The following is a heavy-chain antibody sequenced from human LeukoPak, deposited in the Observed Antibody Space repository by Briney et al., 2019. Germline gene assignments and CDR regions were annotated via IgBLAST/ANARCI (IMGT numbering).Heavy chain of an antibody. J-gene: IGHJ6*02. V-gene: IGHV4-39*07. CDR3: ARDVRRYGYHYGMDV. CDR2: IYYSGST. CDR1: GGSISSSNYY. D-gene: IGHD3-10*02. Sequence: SETLSLICTVSGGSISSSNYYWVWIRQPPGKGLEWIGNIYYSGSTYYNPSLTSRATISVDTSKNQFSLKLSPVTAADTAVYYCARDVRRYGYHYGMDVWGQGTTVTVSS.